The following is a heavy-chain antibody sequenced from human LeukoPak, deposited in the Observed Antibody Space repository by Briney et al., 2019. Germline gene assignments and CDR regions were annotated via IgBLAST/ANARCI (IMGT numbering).Heavy chain of an antibody. V-gene: IGHV3-23*01. CDR3: AKGVPASFDY. J-gene: IGHJ4*02. CDR1: GFTFTSYS. CDR2: ISGGGGST. Sequence: GGSLRLSCAASGFTFTSYSMNWVRQAPGKGLEWVSTISGGGGSTYYADSVKGRFTISRDNSKNTLYLQVNSLRAEDTAVYYCAKGVPASFDYWGQGTLVTVSS. D-gene: IGHD2-2*01.